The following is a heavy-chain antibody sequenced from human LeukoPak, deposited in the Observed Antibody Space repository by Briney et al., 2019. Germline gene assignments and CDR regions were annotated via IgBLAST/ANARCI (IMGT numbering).Heavy chain of an antibody. CDR2: ISSSGSTI. V-gene: IGHV3-48*03. CDR3: ARVRGYMDV. CDR1: GLTFSSYE. J-gene: IGHJ6*03. Sequence: GGSLRLSCAASGLTFSSYEMNWVRQAPGKGLEWVSYISSSGSTIFYADSVKGRFTISRDNAKNSLYLQMNSLRAEDTAVYYCARVRGYMDVWGKGTTVTVSS.